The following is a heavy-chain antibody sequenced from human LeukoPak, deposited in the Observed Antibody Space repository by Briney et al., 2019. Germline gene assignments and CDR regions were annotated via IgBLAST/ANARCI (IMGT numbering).Heavy chain of an antibody. Sequence: SETLSLTCTVSGGSINSYYWSWIRQPPGKGLEWIGYIYYSGSTNYNPSLKSRVTISVDTSKNQFSLKLSSVTAADTAVYYCARDARSVGAGGAFDIWGQGTMVTVSS. J-gene: IGHJ3*02. CDR1: GGSINSYY. D-gene: IGHD1-26*01. CDR3: ARDARSVGAGGAFDI. V-gene: IGHV4-59*01. CDR2: IYYSGST.